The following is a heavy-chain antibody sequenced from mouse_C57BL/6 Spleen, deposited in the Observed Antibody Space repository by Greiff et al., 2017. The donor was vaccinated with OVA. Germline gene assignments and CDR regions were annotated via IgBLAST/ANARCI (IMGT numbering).Heavy chain of an antibody. J-gene: IGHJ4*01. Sequence: QVQLQQPGAELVRPGSSVKLSCKASGYTFTSYWMHWVKQRPIQGLKWIGNIDPSDSETHYNQKFKDKATLTVDKSSSTAYMQLSSLTSEDSAVYYCARSYGYDEGLYAMDYWGQGTSVTVSS. CDR2: IDPSDSET. D-gene: IGHD2-2*01. CDR1: GYTFTSYW. CDR3: ARSYGYDEGLYAMDY. V-gene: IGHV1-52*01.